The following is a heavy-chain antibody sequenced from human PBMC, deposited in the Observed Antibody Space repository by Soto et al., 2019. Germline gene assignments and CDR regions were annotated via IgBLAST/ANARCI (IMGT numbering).Heavy chain of an antibody. D-gene: IGHD3-22*01. CDR1: GDTFTSYG. CDR2: ISAYNGNT. V-gene: IGHV1-18*01. J-gene: IGHJ5*02. Sequence: ASVKVSCKASGDTFTSYGISWVRQAPGQGLEWMGWISAYNGNTNYAQKLQGRVTMTTDTATSTAYMELRSLRSDDTAVYYRARDRRYYDSSGYYGGDNWFDPGGQGTLVTVSS. CDR3: ARDRRYYDSSGYYGGDNWFDP.